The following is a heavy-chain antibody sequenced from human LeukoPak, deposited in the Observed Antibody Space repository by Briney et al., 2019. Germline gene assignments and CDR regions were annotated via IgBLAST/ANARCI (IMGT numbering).Heavy chain of an antibody. D-gene: IGHD3-22*01. CDR1: GGSISSGSYY. Sequence: SQTLSLTCTVSGGSISSGSYYWSWIRQPAGKGLEWIGRIYTSGSTNYNPSLKSRVTISVDTSKSQFSLKLSSVTAADTAVYYCARTPDSSGYYLNYWGQGTLVTVSS. V-gene: IGHV4-61*02. J-gene: IGHJ4*02. CDR3: ARTPDSSGYYLNY. CDR2: IYTSGST.